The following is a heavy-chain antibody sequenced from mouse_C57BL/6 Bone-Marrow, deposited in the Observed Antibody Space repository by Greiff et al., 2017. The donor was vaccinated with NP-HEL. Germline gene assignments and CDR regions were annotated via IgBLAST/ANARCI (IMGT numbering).Heavy chain of an antibody. J-gene: IGHJ3*01. CDR3: ARPAWFAY. CDR1: GFTIKNTY. V-gene: IGHV14-3*01. CDR2: IDPANGNT. Sequence: EVKLVESVAELVRPGASVKLSCTASGFTIKNTYMHWVKQRPEQGLEWIGRIDPANGNTNYAPKFQGKATITADTSSNTAYLQLSSLTSEDTAIYYCARPAWFAYWGQGTLVTVSA.